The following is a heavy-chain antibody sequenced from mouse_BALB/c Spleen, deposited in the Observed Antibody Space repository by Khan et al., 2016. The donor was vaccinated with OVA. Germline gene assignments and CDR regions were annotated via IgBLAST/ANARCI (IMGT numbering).Heavy chain of an antibody. CDR3: ARVRYRYSLAY. V-gene: IGHV3-6*02. D-gene: IGHD2-14*01. CDR1: GYSITSGYY. Sequence: EVQLQESGPGLVKPSQSLSLTCSVTGYSITSGYYWNWIRQFPGNKLEWMGYISYDGSNNYNPSLKNRISITRDTSKNQFFLKLNSVTTEDTATYYCARVRYRYSLAYWGQGTLVTVSA. J-gene: IGHJ3*01. CDR2: ISYDGSN.